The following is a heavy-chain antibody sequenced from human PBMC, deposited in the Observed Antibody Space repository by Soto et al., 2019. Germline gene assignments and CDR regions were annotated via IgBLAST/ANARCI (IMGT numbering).Heavy chain of an antibody. CDR3: ARGTNYDTNGYSYYFDY. D-gene: IGHD3-22*01. CDR2: VRSYAYGETT. CDR1: GFTFGHYA. Sequence: QPGGSLRLSCRASGFTFGHYAMSWVRQAPGKGLEWVSFVRSYAYGETTEYAASVKGRFTISRDDSKSIAYLQMNSLKTEDTAVYYCARGTNYDTNGYSYYFDYWGLGTLVTVSS. V-gene: IGHV3-49*04. J-gene: IGHJ4*02.